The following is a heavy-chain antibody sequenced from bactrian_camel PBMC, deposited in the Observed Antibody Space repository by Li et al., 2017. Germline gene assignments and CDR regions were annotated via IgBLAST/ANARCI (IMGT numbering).Heavy chain of an antibody. CDR2: INTRYGVT. D-gene: IGHD2*01. J-gene: IGHJ6*01. Sequence: QLVESGGALVQPGGSLALSCATSGFTFSDYYMTWFRQAPGKEREGVARINTRYGVTAYADSVKGRFAISQGNSKNSLYLRMNSLKPEDTAEYYCVRDVGIWSFGYWGQGTQVTVS. CDR1: GFTFSDYY. CDR3: VRDVGIWSFGY. V-gene: IGHV3S28*01.